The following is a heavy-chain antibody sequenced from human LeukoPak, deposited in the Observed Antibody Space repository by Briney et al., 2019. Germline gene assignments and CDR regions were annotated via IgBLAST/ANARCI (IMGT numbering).Heavy chain of an antibody. D-gene: IGHD3-10*02. Sequence: PGGSLRLSCAASGFTFSTYNMNWVRQAPGKGLEWVSSITSSSSYIYYADSVKGRFTISRDNAKNSLYLQMNSLRAEDTAVYYCAELGITMIGGVWGKGTTVTISS. J-gene: IGHJ6*04. CDR2: ITSSSSYI. V-gene: IGHV3-21*01. CDR3: AELGITMIGGV. CDR1: GFTFSTYN.